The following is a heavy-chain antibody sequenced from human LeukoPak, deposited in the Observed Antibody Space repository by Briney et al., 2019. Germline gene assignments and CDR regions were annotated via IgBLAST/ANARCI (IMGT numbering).Heavy chain of an antibody. D-gene: IGHD3-16*01. CDR1: GFTVSSNY. CDR2: IYSGGST. CDR3: AREALNYDLPYFDY. V-gene: IGHV3-66*01. J-gene: IGHJ4*02. Sequence: GGSLRLSCAASGFTVSSNYMSWVRQAPGKGLEWVSVIYSGGSTYYADSVKGRFTISRDNSKNTLYLQMNSLRAEDTAVYYCAREALNYDLPYFDYWGQGTLVTVSS.